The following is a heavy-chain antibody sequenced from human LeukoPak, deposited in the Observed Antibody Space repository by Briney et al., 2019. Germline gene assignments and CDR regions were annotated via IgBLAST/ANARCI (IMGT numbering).Heavy chain of an antibody. V-gene: IGHV1-18*01. CDR3: ARARDGAGYCSSTSCHYYFDY. J-gene: IGHJ4*02. CDR2: ISAYNGNT. D-gene: IGHD2-2*01. Sequence: ASVTVSFKASGYTFTSYGISWVRQAPGQGLEWMGWISAYNGNTNYAQKLQGRVTMTTDTSTSTAYMELRSLRSEDTAVYYCARARDGAGYCSSTSCHYYFDYWGQGTLVTVSS. CDR1: GYTFTSYG.